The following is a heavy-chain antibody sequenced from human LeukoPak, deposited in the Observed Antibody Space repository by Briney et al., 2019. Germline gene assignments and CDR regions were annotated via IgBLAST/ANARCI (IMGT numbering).Heavy chain of an antibody. CDR3: ARVGDGYNVGAFDI. CDR2: IYYSGST. V-gene: IGHV4-59*08. CDR1: GGSISSYY. J-gene: IGHJ3*02. Sequence: KSSETLSLTCTVSGGSISSYYWSWIRQPPGKGLEWIGYIYYSGSTNYNPSLKSRVTISVDTSKNQLSLKLSSVTAADTAVYYCARVGDGYNVGAFDIWGQGTMVTVSS. D-gene: IGHD5-24*01.